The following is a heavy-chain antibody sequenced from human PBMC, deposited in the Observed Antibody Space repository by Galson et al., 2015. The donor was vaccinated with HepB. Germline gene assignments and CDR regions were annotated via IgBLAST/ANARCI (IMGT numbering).Heavy chain of an antibody. D-gene: IGHD3-3*01. CDR3: ARLRFLEWFSDNYYGMDV. CDR1: GFTFSTYA. V-gene: IGHV3-23*01. J-gene: IGHJ6*02. CDR2: IGGSGVGT. Sequence: SLRLSCAASGFTFSTYAMSWVRQAPGKGLEWVSGIGGSGVGTYYADSVKGRFTISRDDSKNTLYLQMTSLRAEDTAVYYCARLRFLEWFSDNYYGMDVWGQGTTVTVSS.